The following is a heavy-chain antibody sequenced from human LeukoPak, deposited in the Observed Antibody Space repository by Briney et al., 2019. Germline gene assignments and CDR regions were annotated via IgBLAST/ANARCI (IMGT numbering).Heavy chain of an antibody. Sequence: GGSLRLSCTASGFTFGDYAMSWVRQAPGKGLEWVGIIRSKAYGGTTEYAASVKGRFTISRDDSKSIAYLQMNSLETEDTAVYYCTRALGVVVPAAMSLGRYYYYYMDVWGKGTTVTVSS. CDR1: GFTFGDYA. D-gene: IGHD2-2*01. CDR3: TRALGVVVPAAMSLGRYYYYYMDV. J-gene: IGHJ6*03. CDR2: IRSKAYGGTT. V-gene: IGHV3-49*04.